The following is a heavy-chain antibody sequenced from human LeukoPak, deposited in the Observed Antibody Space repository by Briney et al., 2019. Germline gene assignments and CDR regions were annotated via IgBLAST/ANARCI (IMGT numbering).Heavy chain of an antibody. Sequence: SETLSLTCTVSGGSISSYYWSWIRQPPGKGLEWIGSIYYSGSTYYNPSLKSRVTISVDTSKNQFSLKLSSVTAADTAVYYCARRSGSYPSYYFDYWGQGTLVTVSS. CDR3: ARRSGSYPSYYFDY. J-gene: IGHJ4*02. V-gene: IGHV4-59*05. CDR1: GGSISSYY. D-gene: IGHD1-26*01. CDR2: IYYSGST.